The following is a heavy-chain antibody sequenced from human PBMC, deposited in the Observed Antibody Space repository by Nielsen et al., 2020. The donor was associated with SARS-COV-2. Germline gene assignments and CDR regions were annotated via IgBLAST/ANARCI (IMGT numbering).Heavy chain of an antibody. V-gene: IGHV1-3*01. J-gene: IGHJ3*02. D-gene: IGHD1-26*01. Sequence: ASVKVSCKASGYTFTSYAMHWVRQAPGQRLEWMGWINAGNGNTKYSQKFQGRVTITRDTSASTAYMELSSLRSEDTAVYYCARNSGSYYFYAFDIWGQGTMVTVSS. CDR1: GYTFTSYA. CDR3: ARNSGSYYFYAFDI. CDR2: INAGNGNT.